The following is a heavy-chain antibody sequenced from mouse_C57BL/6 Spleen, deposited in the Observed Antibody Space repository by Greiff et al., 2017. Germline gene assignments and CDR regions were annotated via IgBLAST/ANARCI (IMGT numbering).Heavy chain of an antibody. J-gene: IGHJ2*01. Sequence: VQLVESGPELVKPGASVKISCKASGYAFSSSWMNWVKQRPGKGLEWIGRIYPGDGDTNYNGKFKGKATLTADKSSSTAYMQLSSLTSEDSAVXFCARSGYSNYEAFDYWGQGTTLTVSS. CDR2: IYPGDGDT. V-gene: IGHV1-82*01. D-gene: IGHD2-5*01. CDR3: ARSGYSNYEAFDY. CDR1: GYAFSSSW.